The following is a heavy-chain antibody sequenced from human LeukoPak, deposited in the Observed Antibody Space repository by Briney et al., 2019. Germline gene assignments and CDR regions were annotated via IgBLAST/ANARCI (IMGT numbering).Heavy chain of an antibody. CDR1: GFSFSIHA. V-gene: IGHV3-30*18. J-gene: IGHJ4*02. CDR3: AKIPPATVTPYYFDF. D-gene: IGHD4-17*01. CDR2: ISYDGNSE. Sequence: PGGSLRLSCAASGFSFSIHAMHWVRRAPGKGLEWVAVISYDGNSEYYADSVKGRFTISRDNSKNTLYLQVNSLRAEDTAIYYCAKIPPATVTPYYFDFWGQGTLVTVSS.